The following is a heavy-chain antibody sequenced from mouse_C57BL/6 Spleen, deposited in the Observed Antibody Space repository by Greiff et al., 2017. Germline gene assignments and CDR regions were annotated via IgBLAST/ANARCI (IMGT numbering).Heavy chain of an antibody. J-gene: IGHJ4*01. Sequence: EVQRVESGGDLVKPGGSLKLSCAASGFTFSSYGMSWVRQTPDKRLEWVATISSGGSYTYYPDSVKGRFTISRDNAKNTLYLQISSLKSEDTAMYYCARDDGYSYYYAMDYWGQGTSVTVSS. CDR1: GFTFSSYG. CDR3: ARDDGYSYYYAMDY. V-gene: IGHV5-6*01. CDR2: ISSGGSYT. D-gene: IGHD2-3*01.